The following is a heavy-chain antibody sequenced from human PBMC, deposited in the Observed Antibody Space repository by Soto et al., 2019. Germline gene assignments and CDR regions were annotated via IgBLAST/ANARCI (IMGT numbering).Heavy chain of an antibody. Sequence: GGSLRLSCAASGFTFTNYAMGWVRQAPGKGLEWVSVVSSGGSTYYADSVTGRFTVSRDNSKNTLSLQMNSLRAEDTAVYYCAKRRGAGGHFDYWGQGALVTVSS. CDR3: AKRRGAGGHFDY. V-gene: IGHV3-23*01. J-gene: IGHJ4*02. CDR2: VSSGGST. CDR1: GFTFTNYA. D-gene: IGHD2-15*01.